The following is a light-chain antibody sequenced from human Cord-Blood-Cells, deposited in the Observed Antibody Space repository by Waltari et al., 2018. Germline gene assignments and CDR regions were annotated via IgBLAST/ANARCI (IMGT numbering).Light chain of an antibody. V-gene: IGKV3-15*01. Sequence: EIVMTQSPATLSVSPGERATLSCRASQRVSSNLAWYQQKPGQAPRLLIYGVSTRATGIPARFSGSGSGTEFTLTISSLQSEDFAVYYCQQYNNWPPKTFGQGTKLEIK. J-gene: IGKJ2*01. CDR2: GVS. CDR1: QRVSSN. CDR3: QQYNNWPPKT.